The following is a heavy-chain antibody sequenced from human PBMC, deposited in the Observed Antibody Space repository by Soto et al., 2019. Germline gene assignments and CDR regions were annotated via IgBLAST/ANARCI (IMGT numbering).Heavy chain of an antibody. J-gene: IGHJ5*02. CDR3: ARVVVAATPARFDP. D-gene: IGHD2-15*01. Sequence: ASVKVSCKASGYTFTGYYMHWVRQAPGQGLEWMGWINPNSGGTNYAQKFQGRVTMTRDTSISTAYMELSRLRSDDTAVYYCARVVVAATPARFDPSGQGTLATV. V-gene: IGHV1-2*02. CDR2: INPNSGGT. CDR1: GYTFTGYY.